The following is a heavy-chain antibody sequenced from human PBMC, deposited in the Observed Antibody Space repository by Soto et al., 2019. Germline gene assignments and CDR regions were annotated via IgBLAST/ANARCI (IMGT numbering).Heavy chain of an antibody. Sequence: PGGSLRLSCAASGFTFSSYGMHWVRQAPGKGLEWVAVISYDGSNKYYADSVKGRFTISRDNSKNTLYLQMNSLRAEDTAVYYCAKEPKDIVVVPAALPTDGMDVWGQGTTVTVSS. V-gene: IGHV3-30*18. CDR2: ISYDGSNK. D-gene: IGHD2-2*01. CDR3: AKEPKDIVVVPAALPTDGMDV. J-gene: IGHJ6*02. CDR1: GFTFSSYG.